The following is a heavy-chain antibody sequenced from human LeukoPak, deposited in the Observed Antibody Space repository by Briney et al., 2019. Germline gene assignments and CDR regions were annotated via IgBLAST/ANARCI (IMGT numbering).Heavy chain of an antibody. J-gene: IGHJ3*02. D-gene: IGHD1-26*01. CDR3: ARDDSGSYPYAFDI. CDR1: GGSISSYY. V-gene: IGHV4-59*01. Sequence: SETLSLTCTVAGGSISSYYWTWIRQPPGKGLEWIGFIYYTGSTKYNPSLNSRVTMSIDTSKTQLSLMLSSAAAADTAVYYCARDDSGSYPYAFDIWGQGTLVTVSS. CDR2: IYYTGST.